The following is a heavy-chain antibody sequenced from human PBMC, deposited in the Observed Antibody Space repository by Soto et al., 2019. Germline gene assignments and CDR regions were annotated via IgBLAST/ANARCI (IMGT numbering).Heavy chain of an antibody. D-gene: IGHD3-16*02. CDR3: ARSIGSGGVIGGFDY. J-gene: IGHJ4*02. CDR2: IIPIFDTP. CDR1: GGTFNMYA. Sequence: QVQLVQSGAEVRKPGSAVRVSCKASGGTFNMYAMNWVRQAPGQGLEWMAGIIPIFDTPRYSQQFQGRVTNTVDEHTSTAYMELSSLRSEDTAIYYCARSIGSGGVIGGFDYWGQGTLVTVAS. V-gene: IGHV1-69*01.